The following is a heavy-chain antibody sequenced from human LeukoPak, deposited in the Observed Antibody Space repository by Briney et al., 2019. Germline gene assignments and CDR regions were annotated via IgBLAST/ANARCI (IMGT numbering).Heavy chain of an antibody. CDR1: GFTSSSYS. D-gene: IGHD3-22*01. V-gene: IGHV3-21*01. CDR3: AREKTYYYDSSGWVF. Sequence: GGSLRLSCAASGFTSSSYSMNWVRQAPGKGLEWVSSIINTSSYIYYADSVKGRFTISRDNAKNSLYLQMNSLRAEDTAVYYCAREKTYYYDSSGWVFWGQGTMVTVSS. CDR2: IINTSSYI. J-gene: IGHJ3*01.